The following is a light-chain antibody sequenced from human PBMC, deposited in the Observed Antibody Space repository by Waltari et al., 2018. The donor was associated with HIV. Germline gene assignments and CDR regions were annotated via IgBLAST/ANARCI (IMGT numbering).Light chain of an antibody. Sequence: QSALTQPPSASGSPGQSVTISCAGTSSDIGLYNFVSWYQHHPGKAPKLMISEVSRRPSGVPYLFSGSKSGNTASLTVSVLQAEDEAAYYCFSYAGNNYLLFGGGTKLTVL. CDR1: SSDIGLYNF. CDR3: FSYAGNNYLL. V-gene: IGLV2-8*01. CDR2: EVS. J-gene: IGLJ2*01.